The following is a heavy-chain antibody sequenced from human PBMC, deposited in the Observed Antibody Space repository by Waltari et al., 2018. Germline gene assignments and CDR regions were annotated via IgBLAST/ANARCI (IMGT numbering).Heavy chain of an antibody. Sequence: QVQLVQSGAEVKKPGASVKVSCKAFGYTFPGHYMHWVRTAPGQGLEWMGRSNPNSGGTNYAQKFQGRVTMTRDTSISTAYMELSRLRSDDTAVYYCASLRVLRYFDWLPGGAGSMDVWGQGTTVTVSS. CDR3: ASLRVLRYFDWLPGGAGSMDV. CDR1: GYTFPGHY. V-gene: IGHV1-2*06. CDR2: SNPNSGGT. J-gene: IGHJ6*02. D-gene: IGHD3-9*01.